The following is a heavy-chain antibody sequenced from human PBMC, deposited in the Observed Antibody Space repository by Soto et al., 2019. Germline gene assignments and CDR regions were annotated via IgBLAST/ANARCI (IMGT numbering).Heavy chain of an antibody. CDR3: ARDGCGWYPDAFDI. D-gene: IGHD6-19*01. Sequence: SEALSLTCAVYGGSFSGYYWSWILQPPGKGLEWIGEINHSGSTNYNPALKSRVTISVDTSKNQFSLKLSSVTAADTAVYYCARDGCGWYPDAFDIWGQGTMVTVSS. CDR1: GGSFSGYY. V-gene: IGHV4-34*01. CDR2: INHSGST. J-gene: IGHJ3*02.